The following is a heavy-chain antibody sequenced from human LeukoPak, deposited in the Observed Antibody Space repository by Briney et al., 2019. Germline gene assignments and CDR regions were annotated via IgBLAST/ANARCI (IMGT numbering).Heavy chain of an antibody. V-gene: IGHV3-9*01. J-gene: IGHJ3*02. CDR2: ISWNSGSI. CDR1: GFTFDDYA. CDR3: AKDNYYDSSGLTMGAFDI. Sequence: GGSLRLSCAASGFTFDDYAMHWVRQAPGKGLEWVSGISWNSGSIGYADSVKGRFTISRDNAKNSLYLQMNSLRAEDTALYYCAKDNYYDSSGLTMGAFDIWGQGTMVTVSS. D-gene: IGHD3-22*01.